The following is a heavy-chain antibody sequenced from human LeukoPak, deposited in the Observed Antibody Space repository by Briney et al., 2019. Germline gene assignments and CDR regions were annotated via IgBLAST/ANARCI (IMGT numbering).Heavy chain of an antibody. J-gene: IGHJ5*02. V-gene: IGHV4-59*08. D-gene: IGHD3-16*01. CDR3: ARHRPGERRFDP. CDR2: INYSGST. Sequence: SQSLSPTCAVAGGSIRNDYWSSIRQPPGKGLGCIAYINYSGSTNYKPSLESRVTISVDTSKNLFSLKFTSVTAADAAVYYCARHRPGERRFDPWGQGTLVTVSS. CDR1: GGSIRNDY.